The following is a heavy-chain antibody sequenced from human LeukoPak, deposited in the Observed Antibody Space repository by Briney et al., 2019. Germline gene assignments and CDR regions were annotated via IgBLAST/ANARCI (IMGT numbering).Heavy chain of an antibody. CDR2: TYDRSKWYN. D-gene: IGHD6-13*01. CDR3: SRDRDSSSWDYFDY. CDR1: GDSVSSNSAA. J-gene: IGHJ4*02. Sequence: QTLSLICAISGDSVSSNSAAWNWIRQSPSRGLESLGRTYDRSKWYNYYAVSVKRRVTITPDTYKNQFSLQLNTDTPEDAAVDYCSRDRDSSSWDYFDYWGQGTLVTVSS. V-gene: IGHV6-1*01.